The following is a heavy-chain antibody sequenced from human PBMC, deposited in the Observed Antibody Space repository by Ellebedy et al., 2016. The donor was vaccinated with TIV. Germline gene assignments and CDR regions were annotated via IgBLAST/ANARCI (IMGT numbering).Heavy chain of an antibody. J-gene: IGHJ3*01. CDR1: GVSIGSYF. CDR3: ARLRGSGTFAFDV. CDR2: VFYDGDT. Sequence: SETLSLTCTVSGVSIGSYFWSWIRQSPGEGLEWIGNVFYDGDTDYNPSLDSRVSISIDTSQNHFSLRLNSVTAADTAVYYCARLRGSGTFAFDVWGQGAMVIVSS. D-gene: IGHD3-10*01. V-gene: IGHV4-59*08.